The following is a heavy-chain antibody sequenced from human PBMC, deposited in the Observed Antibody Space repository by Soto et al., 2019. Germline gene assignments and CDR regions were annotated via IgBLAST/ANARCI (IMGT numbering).Heavy chain of an antibody. J-gene: IGHJ4*02. CDR3: ARGALWFGESRGETLDY. V-gene: IGHV4-31*03. CDR2: IYYSGST. Sequence: QVQLQESGPGLVKPSQTLSLTCTVSGGSISSGGYYWSWIRQHPGKGLEWIGYIYYSGSTYYNPSLKSRFTIPVDTSKTQFSLKLSSVTAADTAVYYCARGALWFGESRGETLDYWGQGTLVTVSS. CDR1: GGSISSGGYY. D-gene: IGHD3-10*01.